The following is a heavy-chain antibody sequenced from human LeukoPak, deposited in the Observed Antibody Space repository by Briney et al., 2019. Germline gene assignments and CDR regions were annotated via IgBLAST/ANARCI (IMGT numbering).Heavy chain of an antibody. CDR1: GFTFTSHG. CDR3: ARGGSYLSAFDI. J-gene: IGHJ3*02. CDR2: ISGSGGST. V-gene: IGHV3-23*01. Sequence: GVLRLSCAASGFTFTSHGMSWVRQAPGKGLEWVSAISGSGGSTYYADSVKGRFTISRDNSKNTLYLQMNSLRAEDTAVYYCARGGSYLSAFDIWGQGTMVTVSS. D-gene: IGHD1-26*01.